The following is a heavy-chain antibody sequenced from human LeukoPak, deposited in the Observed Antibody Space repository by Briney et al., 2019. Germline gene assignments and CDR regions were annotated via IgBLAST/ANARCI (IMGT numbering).Heavy chain of an antibody. V-gene: IGHV3-74*01. CDR2: ITSDGSST. J-gene: IGHJ5*02. Sequence: PGGSLRLSCAASGFTFSSYWMHWVRQAPGKGLVWVSRITSDGSSTIYADSVKGRFTISRDNAKNTLYLQMNSLRGEDTAVYYCARDMRGAATPLPLDWFDPWGQGTLVTVSS. CDR1: GFTFSSYW. CDR3: ARDMRGAATPLPLDWFDP. D-gene: IGHD2-15*01.